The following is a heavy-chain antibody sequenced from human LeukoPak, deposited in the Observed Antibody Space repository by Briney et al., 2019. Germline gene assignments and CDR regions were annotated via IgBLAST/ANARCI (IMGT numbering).Heavy chain of an antibody. J-gene: IGHJ4*02. V-gene: IGHV3-23*01. CDR1: GLAYGIYA. CDR3: GKTTAGYSSGQKPAWPVDY. Sequence: GGSLTLSCEPSGLAYGIYAVFWARDAPGKGLEWVVGIFGRVDSPHNTDSVKGRFTICRDYSNNTVNLQINSLRAEDTAVYYCGKTTAGYSSGQKPAWPVDYWGQGTLVTVSS. D-gene: IGHD6-19*01. CDR2: IFGRVDSP.